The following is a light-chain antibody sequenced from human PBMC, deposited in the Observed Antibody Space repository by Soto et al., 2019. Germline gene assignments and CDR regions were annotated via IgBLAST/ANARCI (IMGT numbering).Light chain of an antibody. CDR2: GAS. CDR1: QSISSTY. CDR3: QQYGTSPGT. Sequence: EIVLTQSPGTLSLSPGERATLSCRASQSISSTYLAWYQHKPGQAPRLLIYGASSRATGIRERFSGSGSGTDFTLTISRLEPADFAVYYCQQYGTSPGTFGQGTKGEIK. J-gene: IGKJ1*01. V-gene: IGKV3-20*01.